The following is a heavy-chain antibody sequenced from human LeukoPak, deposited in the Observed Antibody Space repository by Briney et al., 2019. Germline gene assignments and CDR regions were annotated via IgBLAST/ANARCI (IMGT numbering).Heavy chain of an antibody. CDR3: ARLGDIVVVPAVRDWFDP. Sequence: SETLSLTCAVYGGSFSGYYWSWIRQPPGKALEWIGVINHSGSTNYNPSLKSRVTISVDTSKNQFSLKLSSVTAADTAVYYCARLGDIVVVPAVRDWFDPWGQGTLVTVSS. CDR2: INHSGST. D-gene: IGHD2-2*01. V-gene: IGHV4-34*01. J-gene: IGHJ5*02. CDR1: GGSFSGYY.